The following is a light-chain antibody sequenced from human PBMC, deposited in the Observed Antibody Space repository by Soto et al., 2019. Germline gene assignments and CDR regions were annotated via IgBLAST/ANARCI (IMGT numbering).Light chain of an antibody. CDR2: GTS. CDR1: QSVSSSY. J-gene: IGKJ5*01. CDR3: QQYGNSPIT. Sequence: EMVLTQSPVTLSLSPGERATLSCRASQSVSSSYLAWYQQKPGQAPRLLIYGTSSRATGIPDRFSGSGSGTDFTLTISRLEPEDFAVYYCQQYGNSPITFGQGTRLEIK. V-gene: IGKV3-20*01.